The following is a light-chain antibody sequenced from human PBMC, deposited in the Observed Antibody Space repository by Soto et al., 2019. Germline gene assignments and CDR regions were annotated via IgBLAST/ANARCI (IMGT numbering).Light chain of an antibody. CDR3: SSFTSTLTYV. V-gene: IGLV2-14*01. Sequence: QSALTQPASVSGSPGQSITISCTGTSSDVAFYNHVSWYQQHPGKAPKLLIYEVNNRPSGVSHRFSGSKSGKTASLTISGLQAEDEADYYCSSFTSTLTYVFGAGTKLTVL. J-gene: IGLJ1*01. CDR1: SSDVAFYNH. CDR2: EVN.